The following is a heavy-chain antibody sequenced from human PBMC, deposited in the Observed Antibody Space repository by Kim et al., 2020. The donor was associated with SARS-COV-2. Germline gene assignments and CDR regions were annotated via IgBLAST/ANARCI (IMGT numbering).Heavy chain of an antibody. CDR3: ARGGWLHGNIAFDI. D-gene: IGHD5-12*01. Sequence: NPSLKSRVTISVDTSKNQFSLKLSSVTAADTAVYYCARGGWLHGNIAFDIWGQGTMVTVSS. V-gene: IGHV4-39*07. J-gene: IGHJ3*02.